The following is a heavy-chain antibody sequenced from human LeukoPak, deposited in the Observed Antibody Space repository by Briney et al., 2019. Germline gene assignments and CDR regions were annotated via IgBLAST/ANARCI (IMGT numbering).Heavy chain of an antibody. J-gene: IGHJ3*02. CDR3: TRINRPTTVYAFDI. V-gene: IGHV3-73*01. D-gene: IGHD4-17*01. Sequence: GGSLRLSCAASGFTFSSYAMSWVRQASGKGLEWVGRIRSKANSYATACAASVKGRFTISRDDSKSTAYLQMNSLKTEDTAVYYCTRINRPTTVYAFDIWGQGTMVTVSS. CDR2: IRSKANSYAT. CDR1: GFTFSSYA.